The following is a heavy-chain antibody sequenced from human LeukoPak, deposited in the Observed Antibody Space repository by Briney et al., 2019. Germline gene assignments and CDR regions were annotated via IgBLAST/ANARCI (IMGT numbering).Heavy chain of an antibody. Sequence: GGSLRLSGAASGFTFSNYAMSWVRQAPGKGLEWVSSISNVGDTKVYADSVKGRFTISRDNSKNTLYLQMNSLRAEDTAVYYCAKVGQQLATFDYWGQGTLVTVSS. J-gene: IGHJ4*02. CDR1: GFTFSNYA. CDR3: AKVGQQLATFDY. V-gene: IGHV3-23*05. CDR2: ISNVGDTK. D-gene: IGHD6-13*01.